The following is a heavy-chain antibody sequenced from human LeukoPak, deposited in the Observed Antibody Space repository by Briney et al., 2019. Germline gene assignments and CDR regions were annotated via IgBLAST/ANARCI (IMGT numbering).Heavy chain of an antibody. Sequence: SETLSLTCTVSGGSISTSGYYWGWVRQPPGKGLEWIGSIYYTETAYYNPSLKSRVTISVDTSKNHFSLNLRSVTAADTAVYYCARDCPAYCNGGSCYYYYYMDVWGKGTTVTVSS. V-gene: IGHV4-39*07. CDR1: GGSISTSGYY. CDR2: IYYTETA. J-gene: IGHJ6*03. D-gene: IGHD2-15*01. CDR3: ARDCPAYCNGGSCYYYYYMDV.